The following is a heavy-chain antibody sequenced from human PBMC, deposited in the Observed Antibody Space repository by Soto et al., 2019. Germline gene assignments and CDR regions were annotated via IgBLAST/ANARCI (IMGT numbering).Heavy chain of an antibody. CDR1: GGSISSSDYY. J-gene: IGHJ6*02. D-gene: IGHD3-10*01. Sequence: SETLSLTCSVSGGSISSSDYYWNWIRQPPGKGLEWIGYIYYSGNTYYNPSLRSRVTISLDRSENQFSLKLGFVTAADTAVYYCARDRYYGSGTYYNFYYGMDVWGQGTTVTVSS. V-gene: IGHV4-30-4*01. CDR3: ARDRYYGSGTYYNFYYGMDV. CDR2: IYYSGNT.